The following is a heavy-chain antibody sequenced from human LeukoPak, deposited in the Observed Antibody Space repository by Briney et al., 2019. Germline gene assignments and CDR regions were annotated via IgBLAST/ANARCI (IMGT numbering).Heavy chain of an antibody. D-gene: IGHD3-3*01. CDR1: GFSFRDYP. V-gene: IGHV3-23*01. CDR3: ARVDFWSGYSDY. Sequence: GGSLRLSCEAAGFSFRDYPMGWVRRASGKRLEWVSGISAGADVIFYADPVKGRFTISRDNSKNTLYLQMNSLRAEDTAVYYCARVDFWSGYSDYWGQGTLVTVSS. J-gene: IGHJ4*02. CDR2: ISAGADVI.